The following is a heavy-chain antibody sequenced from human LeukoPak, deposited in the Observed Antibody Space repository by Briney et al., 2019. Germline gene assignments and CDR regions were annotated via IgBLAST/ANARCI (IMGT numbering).Heavy chain of an antibody. V-gene: IGHV3-30*18. CDR3: AKDRGTSWPGYFQY. CDR2: ISYDGSNK. CDR1: GFTFSSYG. Sequence: GGSLRLSCAAHGFTFSSYGMHWVRQAPGKGLEWVAVISYDGSNKYYADSVKGRFTISRDNSKNTLDLQMNNLRPEDTAVYYCAKDRGTSWPGYFQYWGQGTLVTVSS. J-gene: IGHJ1*01. D-gene: IGHD6-13*01.